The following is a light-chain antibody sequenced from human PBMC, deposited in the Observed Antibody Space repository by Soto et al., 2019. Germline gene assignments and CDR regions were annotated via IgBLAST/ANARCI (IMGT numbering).Light chain of an antibody. CDR3: QHYYDFRT. J-gene: IGKJ1*01. Sequence: DIQMTQSPSTLSASVGDRVTITCRASQNIYTWLAWYQQKPGKAPNVLIFKASNLETGVPSRFSGNGSGTEFSLSISSLQPDDFATYYCQHYYDFRTFGQGTKVEIK. V-gene: IGKV1-5*03. CDR1: QNIYTW. CDR2: KAS.